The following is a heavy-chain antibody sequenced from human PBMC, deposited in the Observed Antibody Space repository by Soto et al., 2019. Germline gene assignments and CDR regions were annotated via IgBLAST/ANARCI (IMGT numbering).Heavy chain of an antibody. D-gene: IGHD3-10*01. CDR1: GGSFSGYY. Sequence: PSETLSLTWAVYGGSFSGYYWGWIRQPPGKGLEWIGEINHSGSTNYNPSLKSRVTISVDTSKNQFSLKLSSVTAADTAVYYCARVRRKYYYGSGSYLSGGGMDVWGQGTTVTVSS. CDR2: INHSGST. J-gene: IGHJ6*02. CDR3: ARVRRKYYYGSGSYLSGGGMDV. V-gene: IGHV4-34*01.